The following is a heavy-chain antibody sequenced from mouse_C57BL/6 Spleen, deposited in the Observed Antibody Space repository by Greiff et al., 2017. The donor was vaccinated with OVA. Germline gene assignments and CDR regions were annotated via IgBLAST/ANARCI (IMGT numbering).Heavy chain of an antibody. CDR1: GFTFTDSY. CDR2: IDPENGDT. Sequence: VQLQPSGAELVRPGASVQLSCTASGFTFTDSYMPWLKQRPDPGLAWIGWIDPENGDTEYASKFPGTATITAAPSSNTAYLQIGSLKSEDTAVYYCTTKESNDEGDWGQGTTLTVAS. D-gene: IGHD2-12*01. J-gene: IGHJ2*01. V-gene: IGHV14-4*01. CDR3: TTKESNDEGD.